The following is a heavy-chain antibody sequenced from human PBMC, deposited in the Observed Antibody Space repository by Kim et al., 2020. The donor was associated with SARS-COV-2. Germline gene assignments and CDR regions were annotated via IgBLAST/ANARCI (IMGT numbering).Heavy chain of an antibody. CDR3: ARVQYYYDSSGYPY. V-gene: IGHV3-7*01. CDR2: IKQDGSEK. Sequence: GGSLRLSCAASGFTFSSYWMSWVRQAPGKGLEWVANIKQDGSEKYYVDSVKGRFTISRDNAKNSLYLQMNSLRAEDTAVYYCARVQYYYDSSGYPYWGQGTLVTVSS. CDR1: GFTFSSYW. D-gene: IGHD3-22*01. J-gene: IGHJ4*02.